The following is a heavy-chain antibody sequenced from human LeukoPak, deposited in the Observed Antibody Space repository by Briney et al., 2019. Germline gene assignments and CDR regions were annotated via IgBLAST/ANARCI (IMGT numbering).Heavy chain of an antibody. D-gene: IGHD6-19*01. CDR1: GFTFSSYW. Sequence: EGSLRLSCAASGFTFSSYWMSWVRQAPGKGLEWVANIKQDGSEKYYVDSVKGRFTISRDNAKNSLYLQMNSLKTEDTAVYYCSRAPRKTIAVPGTFYYYYYMDVWGKGTTVTVSS. V-gene: IGHV3-7*03. CDR3: SRAPRKTIAVPGTFYYYYYMDV. J-gene: IGHJ6*03. CDR2: IKQDGSEK.